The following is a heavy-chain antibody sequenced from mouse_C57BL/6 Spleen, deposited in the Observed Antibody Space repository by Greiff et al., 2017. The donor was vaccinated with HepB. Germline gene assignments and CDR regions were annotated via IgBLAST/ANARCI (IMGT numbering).Heavy chain of an antibody. Sequence: EVQLQESGGGLVKPGGSLKLSCAASGFTFSDYGMHWVRQAPEKGLEWVAYISSGSSTIYYADTVKGRFTISGDNAKNTLFLQMTSLRSEDTAMYYCARNYGSRIYAMDDWGQGTSVTVSS. J-gene: IGHJ4*01. CDR3: ARNYGSRIYAMDD. V-gene: IGHV5-17*01. D-gene: IGHD1-1*01. CDR2: ISSGSSTI. CDR1: GFTFSDYG.